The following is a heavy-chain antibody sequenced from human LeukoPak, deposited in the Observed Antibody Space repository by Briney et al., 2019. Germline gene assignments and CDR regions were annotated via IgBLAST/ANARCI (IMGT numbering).Heavy chain of an antibody. CDR2: IYYSGST. V-gene: IGHV4-59*11. Sequence: SETLSLTCTVSGGSISSHYWSWIRQPPGKGLEWIGYIYYSGSTNYNPSLKSRVTISVDTSKNQFSLKLSSVTAADTAVYYCAREVVAATPDNWFDPWGQGTLVTVSS. D-gene: IGHD2-15*01. CDR1: GGSISSHY. CDR3: AREVVAATPDNWFDP. J-gene: IGHJ5*02.